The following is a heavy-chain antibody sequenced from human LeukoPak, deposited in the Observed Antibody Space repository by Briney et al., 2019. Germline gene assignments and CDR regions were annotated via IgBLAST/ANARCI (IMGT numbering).Heavy chain of an antibody. D-gene: IGHD4/OR15-4a*01. V-gene: IGHV5-51*01. CDR2: NYPGDSRT. Sequence: GEALNISCPGYGYSFTSFPIAWVRPAPGKGLGWMGINYPGDSRTRYTPSFQCPVFISADKSTHTAHLPCRCQDCEATAIYYCASRPGLDDGPFDFWGQGTLVTVSS. CDR1: GYSFTSFP. CDR3: ASRPGLDDGPFDF. J-gene: IGHJ4*02.